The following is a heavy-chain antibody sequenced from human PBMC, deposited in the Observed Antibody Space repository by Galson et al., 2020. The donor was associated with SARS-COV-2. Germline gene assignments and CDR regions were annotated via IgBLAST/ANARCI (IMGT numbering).Heavy chain of an antibody. Sequence: GGSLRLSCVASGFTFDDYTMHWVRQAPGKGLEWVSLISWDGGSTYYADSVKGRFTISRDNIKNSLYLQMNSLRTEDTALYYCAKALWFGEYLPDYYGMDVWGQGTTVTVSS. CDR2: ISWDGGST. CDR3: AKALWFGEYLPDYYGMDV. CDR1: GFTFDDYT. V-gene: IGHV3-43*01. D-gene: IGHD3-10*01. J-gene: IGHJ6*02.